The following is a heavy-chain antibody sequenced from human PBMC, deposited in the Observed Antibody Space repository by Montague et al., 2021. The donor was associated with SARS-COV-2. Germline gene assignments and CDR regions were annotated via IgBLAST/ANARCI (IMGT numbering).Heavy chain of an antibody. CDR3: AKEGVVVGAGGFDY. D-gene: IGHD3-22*01. CDR2: ISTTGANT. J-gene: IGHJ3*01. Sequence: SLRLSCAASGFTFSSYGMNWVRQAPGKGLEWVSAISTTGANTYYAGSVKGRFTISRDNSKNTLYLQLNSLRDEDTAVYYCAKEGVVVGAGGFDYWGQGTMVIASS. CDR1: GFTFSSYG. V-gene: IGHV3-23*01.